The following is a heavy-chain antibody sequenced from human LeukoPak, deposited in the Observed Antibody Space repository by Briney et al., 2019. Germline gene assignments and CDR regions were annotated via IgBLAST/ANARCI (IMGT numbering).Heavy chain of an antibody. CDR2: IKPTSGDT. CDR3: ARKNLGLSDTWYYNFYGLDV. J-gene: IGHJ6*02. Sequence: ASVRVSCKTSGYTFSEYSIHWVRQAPGQGLEWMGWIKPTSGDTEYAQGFQGRVTLTRDTSSSAVYMELSRMTSDDTAVYYCARKNLGLSDTWYYNFYGLDVWGQGTTITVSS. D-gene: IGHD1-26*01. V-gene: IGHV1-2*02. CDR1: GYTFSEYS.